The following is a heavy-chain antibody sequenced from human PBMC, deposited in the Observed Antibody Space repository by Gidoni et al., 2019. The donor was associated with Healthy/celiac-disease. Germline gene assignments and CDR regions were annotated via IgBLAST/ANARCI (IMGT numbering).Heavy chain of an antibody. Sequence: QVQLQQWGAGLLKPSETLSLTCAVDGGSFSGYYWSWIRQPPGKGLEWIGEINHSGSTNYNPSLKSRVTISVDTSKNQFSLKLSSVTAADTAVYYCAREAELHNWFDPWGQGTLVTVSS. CDR3: AREAELHNWFDP. D-gene: IGHD1-7*01. V-gene: IGHV4-34*01. CDR1: GGSFSGYY. J-gene: IGHJ5*02. CDR2: INHSGST.